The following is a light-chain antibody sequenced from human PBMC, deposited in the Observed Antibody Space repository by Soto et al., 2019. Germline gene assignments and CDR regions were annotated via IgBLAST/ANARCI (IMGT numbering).Light chain of an antibody. CDR3: VQRSTWPWT. CDR2: DTF. J-gene: IGKJ1*01. V-gene: IGKV3-11*01. Sequence: IVLTQSPATLSLSPGARATLSCRAGQSVSNYLAWYQQKPGQAPRLLIYDTFNRATGIPARFSGSGSGTAFNLTISSLEPEDLAVYFCVQRSTWPWTSGQGTKVEIK. CDR1: QSVSNY.